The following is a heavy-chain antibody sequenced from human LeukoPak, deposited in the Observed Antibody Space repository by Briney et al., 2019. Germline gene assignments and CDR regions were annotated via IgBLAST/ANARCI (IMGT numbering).Heavy chain of an antibody. CDR2: MNPNSGNT. Sequence: GASVKVSCKASGYTFTSYDIHWGRQATGQGLEWMGWMNPNSGNTGYAQKFRGRVTMTRNTSISTAYMELSSLRSGDTAVYYFARVNGRVRGGYRRGSYYYYMDVWGKGTTVTVSS. CDR1: GYTFTSYD. J-gene: IGHJ6*03. V-gene: IGHV1-8*01. D-gene: IGHD3-10*01. CDR3: ARVNGRVRGGYRRGSYYYYMDV.